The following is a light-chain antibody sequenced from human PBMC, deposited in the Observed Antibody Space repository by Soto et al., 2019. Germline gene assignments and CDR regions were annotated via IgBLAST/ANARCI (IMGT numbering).Light chain of an antibody. CDR3: QQRSNWPPIT. Sequence: EIVLTQSPDTLSLSPGERATLSWRASQSIRSERLAWYQQKPGQAPRLLIYDASNRATGIPARFSGSGSGTDFTLTISSLEPEDFAVYYCQQRSNWPPITFGQGTRLEI. CDR1: QSIRSER. V-gene: IGKV3-11*01. J-gene: IGKJ5*01. CDR2: DAS.